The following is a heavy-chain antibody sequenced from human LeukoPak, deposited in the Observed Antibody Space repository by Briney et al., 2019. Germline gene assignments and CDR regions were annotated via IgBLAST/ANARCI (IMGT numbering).Heavy chain of an antibody. J-gene: IGHJ6*03. Sequence: SETLSLTCAVYGGSFSSYYWSWIRQPPGKGLEWIGYIYYSGSTNYNPSLKSRVTISVDTSKNQFSLKLSSVTAADTAVYYCARSPSSSWSGPYYYYYYMDVWGKGTTVTVSS. CDR3: ARSPSSSWSGPYYYYYYMDV. CDR1: GGSFSSYY. CDR2: IYYSGST. V-gene: IGHV4-59*01. D-gene: IGHD6-13*01.